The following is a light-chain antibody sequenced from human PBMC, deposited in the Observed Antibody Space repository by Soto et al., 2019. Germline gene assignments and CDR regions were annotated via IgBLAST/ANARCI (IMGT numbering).Light chain of an antibody. CDR2: AAS. J-gene: IGKJ1*01. CDR3: LQHSTYPLT. Sequence: DIQMTQFPSSLSASVGDRVTITCRASQGIRNDLGWYQQKPGKAPKRLIYAASSLQSGVPSRFSGSGPGTEFTLAISSLQREDSATFYCLQHSTYPLTFGQGTKVEIK. V-gene: IGKV1-17*01. CDR1: QGIRND.